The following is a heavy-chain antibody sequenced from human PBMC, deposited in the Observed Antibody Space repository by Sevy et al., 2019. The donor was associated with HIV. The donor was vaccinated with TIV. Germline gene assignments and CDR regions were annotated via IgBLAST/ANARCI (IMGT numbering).Heavy chain of an antibody. CDR3: TAGVGTSDFDY. V-gene: IGHV3-15*01. CDR1: GFTFKNAW. J-gene: IGHJ4*02. D-gene: IGHD3-3*01. CDR2: IKSKTDGGTR. Sequence: GGSLRLSCLASGFTFKNAWMSWVRQTPGKGLEWVGRIKSKTDGGTRDFAAVVKGRLAITRDDSKNTVSLQMDNLRTEDTAIYYCTAGVGTSDFDYWGQGILVTVSS.